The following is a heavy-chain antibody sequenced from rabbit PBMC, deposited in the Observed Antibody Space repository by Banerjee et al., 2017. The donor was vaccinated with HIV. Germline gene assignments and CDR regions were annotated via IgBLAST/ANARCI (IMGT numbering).Heavy chain of an antibody. V-gene: IGHV1S45*01. Sequence: QEQLEESGGGLVQPGGTLTLTCKASGLDFSSGYDMCWVRQAPGKGPEWIACIYDSDSGITWYASWAKGRFTIPKTSSTSVTLQMTSLTAADTATYFCARDDIGLVPVKLWGPGTLVTV. CDR2: IYDSDSGIT. D-gene: IGHD3-3*01. CDR1: GLDFSSGYD. CDR3: ARDDIGLVPVKL. J-gene: IGHJ6*01.